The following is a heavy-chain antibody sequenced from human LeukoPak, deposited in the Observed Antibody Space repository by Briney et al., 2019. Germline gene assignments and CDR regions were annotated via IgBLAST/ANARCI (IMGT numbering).Heavy chain of an antibody. CDR2: IIPILGIA. CDR1: GYTFTSYD. J-gene: IGHJ6*02. CDR3: ARDDKQQPMDV. D-gene: IGHD6-13*01. V-gene: IGHV1-69*04. Sequence: SVKVSCKASGYTFTSYDINWVRQAPGQGLEWMGRIIPILGIANYAQKFQGRVTITADKSTSTAYMELSSLRSEDTAVYYCARDDKQQPMDVWGQGTTVTVSS.